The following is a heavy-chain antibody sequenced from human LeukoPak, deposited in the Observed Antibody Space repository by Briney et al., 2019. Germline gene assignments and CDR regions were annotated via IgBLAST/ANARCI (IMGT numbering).Heavy chain of an antibody. CDR2: VSGSRSST. J-gene: IGHJ4*02. CDR1: GFTFADFA. Sequence: TGGSLRLSCAASGFTFADFAMSWVRQAPGKGLEWVSTVSGSRSSTYYADSVKGRSAISRDNSKNTLYLQMNSLRAEDTAVYYCARDLRTYYYGSGSYFWGQGTLVTVSS. V-gene: IGHV3-23*01. D-gene: IGHD3-10*01. CDR3: ARDLRTYYYGSGSYF.